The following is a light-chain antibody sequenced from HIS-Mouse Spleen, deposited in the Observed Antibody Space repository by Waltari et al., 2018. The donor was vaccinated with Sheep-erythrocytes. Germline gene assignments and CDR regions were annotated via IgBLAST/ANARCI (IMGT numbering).Light chain of an antibody. V-gene: IGLV2-8*01. J-gene: IGLJ3*02. CDR2: EVS. CDR1: RRHVGGFHY. CDR3: SSYAGSNNWV. Sequence: QSALTQPPSASGSPGQSVTIACTGTRRHVGGFHYVSWYQQHPGKAPKLMIYEVSKRPSGVPDRFSGSKSGNTASLTVSGLQAEDEADYYCSSYAGSNNWVFGGGTKLTVL.